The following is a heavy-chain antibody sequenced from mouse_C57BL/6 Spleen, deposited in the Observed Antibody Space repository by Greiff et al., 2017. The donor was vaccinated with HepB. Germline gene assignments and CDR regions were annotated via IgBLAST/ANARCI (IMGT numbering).Heavy chain of an antibody. V-gene: IGHV5-12*01. CDR3: ARHGGGDAMDY. CDR1: GFTFSDYY. CDR2: ISNGGGST. Sequence: EVKLEESGGGLVQPGGSLKLSCAASGFTFSDYYMYWVRQTPEKRLEWVAYISNGGGSTYYPDTVKGRFTISRDNAKNTLYLQMSRLKSEDTAMYYCARHGGGDAMDYWGQGTSVTVSS. J-gene: IGHJ4*01.